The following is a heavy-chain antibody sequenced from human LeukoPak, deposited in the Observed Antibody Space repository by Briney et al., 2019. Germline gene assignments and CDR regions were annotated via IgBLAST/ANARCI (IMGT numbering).Heavy chain of an antibody. J-gene: IGHJ4*02. CDR1: GFTFSSYG. Sequence: GGSLRLSCAASGFTFSSYGMHWVRQAPGKGLEWVAVISYDGSNKYYADSVKGRFTISRDNAKNSLYLQMNSLRAEDTAVYYCASEISPYYDFWSGYFHDYWGQGTLVTVSS. CDR2: ISYDGSNK. D-gene: IGHD3-3*01. CDR3: ASEISPYYDFWSGYFHDY. V-gene: IGHV3-30*03.